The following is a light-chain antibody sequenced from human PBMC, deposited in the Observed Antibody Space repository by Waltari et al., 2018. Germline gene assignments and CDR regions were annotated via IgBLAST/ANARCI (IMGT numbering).Light chain of an antibody. J-gene: IGLJ1*01. V-gene: IGLV2-14*01. CDR2: DVS. CDR3: SSYTSSSTSYV. CDR1: SSDVGGYTY. Sequence: QSALTQPASVSGSPGQSIPIPCTGTSSDVGGYTYVSWYQQHPGKAPKLMIYDVSKRPSGVSNRFSGSKSGNTASLTISGLQAEDEADYYCSSYTSSSTSYVFGTGTKVTVL.